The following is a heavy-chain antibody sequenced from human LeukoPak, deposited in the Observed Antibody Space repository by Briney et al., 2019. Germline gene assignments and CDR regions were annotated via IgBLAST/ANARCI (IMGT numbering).Heavy chain of an antibody. CDR3: ARDTTTEGAVRYRATHWSNYYYYMDV. CDR1: GYTFTGYY. CDR2: INPNSGGT. D-gene: IGHD1-26*01. Sequence: ASVKVSCKASGYTFTGYYMHWVRQAPGQGLEWMGWINPNSGGTNYAQKFQGRVTMTRDTSISTAYMELSRLRSDDTAVYYCARDTTTEGAVRYRATHWSNYYYYMDVWGKGTTVTVSS. J-gene: IGHJ6*03. V-gene: IGHV1-2*02.